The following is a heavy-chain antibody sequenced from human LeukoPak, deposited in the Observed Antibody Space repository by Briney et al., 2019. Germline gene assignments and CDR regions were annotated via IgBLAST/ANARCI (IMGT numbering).Heavy chain of an antibody. D-gene: IGHD6-19*01. V-gene: IGHV3-73*01. CDR1: GFTFSDHY. J-gene: IGHJ4*02. CDR3: TRPSAVAGAGDDY. CDR2: SRSKANSYAT. Sequence: GGSLRLSCAASGFTFSDHYMDWVRQAPGKGLEWVGRSRSKANSYATAYAASVKGRFTISRDDSKNTAYLQMNSLKTEDTAVYYCTRPSAVAGAGDDYWGQGTLVTVSS.